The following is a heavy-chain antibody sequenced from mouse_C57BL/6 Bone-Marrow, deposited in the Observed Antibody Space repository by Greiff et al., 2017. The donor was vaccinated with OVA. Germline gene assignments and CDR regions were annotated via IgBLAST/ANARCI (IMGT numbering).Heavy chain of an antibody. D-gene: IGHD2-3*01. V-gene: IGHV1-64*01. Sequence: VKLMEPGAELVKPGASVKLSCKASGYTFTSYWMHWVKQRPGQGLEWIGMIHPNSGSTNYNEKFKSKATLTVDKSSSTAYMQLSSLTSEDSAVYYCARSDGRDYWGQGTTLTVSS. CDR2: IHPNSGST. J-gene: IGHJ2*01. CDR3: ARSDGRDY. CDR1: GYTFTSYW.